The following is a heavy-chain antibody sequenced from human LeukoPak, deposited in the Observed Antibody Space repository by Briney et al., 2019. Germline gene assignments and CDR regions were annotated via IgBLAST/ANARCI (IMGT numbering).Heavy chain of an antibody. CDR3: ARATEWELPGPYDAFDI. Sequence: SETLSLTCTVSGGSISSYYWSWIRQPPGKGLEWIGYIYYSGSTNYNPSLKSRVTISVDTSKNQFSLKLNSVTPEDTAVYYCARATEWELPGPYDAFDIWGHGTMVTVSS. CDR2: IYYSGST. J-gene: IGHJ3*02. V-gene: IGHV4-59*12. CDR1: GGSISSYY. D-gene: IGHD1-26*01.